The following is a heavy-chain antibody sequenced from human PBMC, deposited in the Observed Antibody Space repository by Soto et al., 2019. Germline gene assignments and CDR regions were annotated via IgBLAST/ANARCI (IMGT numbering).Heavy chain of an antibody. CDR3: ARDPSPDIVVVPAAIDDNYYYGMDV. CDR2: ISSSSSYI. Sequence: GGSLRLSCAASGFTFSSYSMNWVRQAPGKGLEWVSSISSSSSYIYYAASVKGRFTISRDNAKNSLYLQMNSLRAEDTAVYYCARDPSPDIVVVPAAIDDNYYYGMDVWGQGTTVTVSS. D-gene: IGHD2-2*02. CDR1: GFTFSSYS. V-gene: IGHV3-21*01. J-gene: IGHJ6*02.